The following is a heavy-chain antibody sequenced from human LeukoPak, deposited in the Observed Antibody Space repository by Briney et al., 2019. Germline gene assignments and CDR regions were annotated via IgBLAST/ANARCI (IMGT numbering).Heavy chain of an antibody. D-gene: IGHD2-15*01. CDR3: ARGSTDGYCSGGSCYSTSNWFDP. Sequence: SETLSLTCAVYGWSFSGYYWSWIRQPPGKGLEWIGEINHSGSTNYNPSLKSRVTISEDTSKNQFSLKLSSVTAADTAVYYCARGSTDGYCSGGSCYSTSNWFDPWGQGTLVTVSS. CDR2: INHSGST. CDR1: GWSFSGYY. V-gene: IGHV4-34*01. J-gene: IGHJ5*02.